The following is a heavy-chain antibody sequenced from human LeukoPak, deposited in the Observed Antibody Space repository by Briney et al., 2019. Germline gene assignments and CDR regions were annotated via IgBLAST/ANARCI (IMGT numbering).Heavy chain of an antibody. CDR3: ARHETSSSWTSSFDY. J-gene: IGHJ4*02. Sequence: SETLSLTCTVSGGSISTYYWSGIRQPPGKGLEWSGYIYYSGSTNYNPSLKSRVTISVDTSNNQFSLRLSSVTAADTAVYYCARHETSSSWTSSFDYWGQGTLVTVSS. V-gene: IGHV4-59*08. CDR2: IYYSGST. CDR1: GGSISTYY. D-gene: IGHD6-13*01.